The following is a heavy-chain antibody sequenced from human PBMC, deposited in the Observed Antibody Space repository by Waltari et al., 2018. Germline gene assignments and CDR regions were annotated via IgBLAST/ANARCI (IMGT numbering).Heavy chain of an antibody. CDR2: IYSSGST. CDR3: AGGNIAARPWWFDP. J-gene: IGHJ5*02. Sequence: QVQLQESGPGLVKPSETLSLTCTVSVGSISSYYWSWIRQPPGKGLEWIGYIYSSGSTTSNPSLKSRVTISVDTSKNQFSLKLSSVTAADTAVYYCAGGNIAARPWWFDPWGQGTLVTVSS. V-gene: IGHV4-59*01. CDR1: VGSISSYY. D-gene: IGHD6-6*01.